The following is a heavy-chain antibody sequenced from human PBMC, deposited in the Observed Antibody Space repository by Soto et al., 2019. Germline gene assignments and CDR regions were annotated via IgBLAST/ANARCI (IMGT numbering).Heavy chain of an antibody. J-gene: IGHJ6*02. CDR2: INSDGSST. V-gene: IGHV3-74*01. D-gene: IGHD5-18*01. Sequence: GGSLRLSCAASGFTFSSYWMNWVRQAPGKGLVWVSRINSDGSSTSYADSVKGRFTISRDNAKNTLYLQMNSLRAEDTAVYYCARVGRQLWVYYYGMDVWGQGATVTVSS. CDR1: GFTFSSYW. CDR3: ARVGRQLWVYYYGMDV.